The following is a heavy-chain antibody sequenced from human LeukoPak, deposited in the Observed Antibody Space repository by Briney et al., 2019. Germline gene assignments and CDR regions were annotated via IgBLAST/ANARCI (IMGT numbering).Heavy chain of an antibody. CDR1: GGSLSGYY. J-gene: IGHJ4*02. CDR2: INHSGST. D-gene: IGHD6-19*01. CDR3: ARQWLVSPLFDY. Sequence: PSETLSLTCAVYGGSLSGYYWSWIRQPPGKGLEWVGEINHSGSTNYNPSLKSRGTISVDSSKNQLSLKLSSMTAADTAVYYCARQWLVSPLFDYWGQGTLVTVSS. V-gene: IGHV4-34*01.